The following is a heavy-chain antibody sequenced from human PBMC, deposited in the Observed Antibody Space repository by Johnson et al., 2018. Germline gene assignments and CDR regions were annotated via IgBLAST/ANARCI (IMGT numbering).Heavy chain of an antibody. V-gene: IGHV3-33*01. Sequence: SGGGVVQPGRSLRLSCAASGFSFSSYGMHWVRQAPGKGLEWVAVIWYDGSNKYYADSVKGRFTIPRDNSKNTLSLQMNSLRAEATALYHCARGARGAYSYCYYPNFNDYWGQGTLVTVSS. D-gene: IGHD5-18*01. CDR1: GFSFSSYG. CDR2: IWYDGSNK. CDR3: ARGARGAYSYCYYPNFNDY. J-gene: IGHJ4*02.